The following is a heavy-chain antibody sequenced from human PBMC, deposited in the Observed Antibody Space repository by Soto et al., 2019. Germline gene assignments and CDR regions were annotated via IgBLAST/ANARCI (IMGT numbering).Heavy chain of an antibody. Sequence: SETLSLTCNVSGGSIRIYYWSWIRHPAGKALEWIGRIYTSGTTNYNPSLKSRATILVDTSKNQFSLKLSSVTAADTAVYYCAREGASGFGMDVWGQGTTVTVS. V-gene: IGHV4-4*07. D-gene: IGHD1-26*01. CDR3: AREGASGFGMDV. J-gene: IGHJ6*02. CDR1: GGSIRIYY. CDR2: IYTSGTT.